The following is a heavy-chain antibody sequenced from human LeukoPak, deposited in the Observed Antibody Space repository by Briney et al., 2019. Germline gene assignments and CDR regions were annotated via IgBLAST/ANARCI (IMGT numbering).Heavy chain of an antibody. Sequence: PSETLSLTCTVSGGSISSYYWSWIRQPPGKGLEWIGYIYYSGSTNYNPSLKSRVTISVDTSKNQFSLKLSSVTAADTSVYYCARHLVREDYFDYWGQGTLVTVSS. CDR2: IYYSGST. CDR3: ARHLVREDYFDY. D-gene: IGHD6-13*01. J-gene: IGHJ4*02. V-gene: IGHV4-59*08. CDR1: GGSISSYY.